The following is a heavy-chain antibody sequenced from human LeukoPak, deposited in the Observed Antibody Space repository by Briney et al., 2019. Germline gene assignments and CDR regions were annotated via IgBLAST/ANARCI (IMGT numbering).Heavy chain of an antibody. V-gene: IGHV3-23*01. CDR1: GLTFSSYA. Sequence: GGSLRLSCVASGLTFSSYAMSWVRQAPGKGLEWVSGIFGSGDRTYDADSVKGRFTISRDNSKNTLYLQMNSLRAEDTAVYYCATYGSGSYPFDYWGQGTLVTVSS. CDR3: ATYGSGSYPFDY. D-gene: IGHD3-10*01. CDR2: IFGSGDRT. J-gene: IGHJ4*02.